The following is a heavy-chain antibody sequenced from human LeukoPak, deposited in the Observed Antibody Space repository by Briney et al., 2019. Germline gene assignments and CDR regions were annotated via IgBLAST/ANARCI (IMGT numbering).Heavy chain of an antibody. Sequence: PSETLSLTCTVSGGSISSYYWSWIRQPAGKGLEWIGRIYTSGSTNYNPSLKSRVTMSVDTSKNQFSLKLSSVTAADTAVYYCARDQGSGWLYYFDYWGQGTLVTVSS. CDR1: GGSISSYY. D-gene: IGHD6-19*01. V-gene: IGHV4-4*07. CDR2: IYTSGST. J-gene: IGHJ4*02. CDR3: ARDQGSGWLYYFDY.